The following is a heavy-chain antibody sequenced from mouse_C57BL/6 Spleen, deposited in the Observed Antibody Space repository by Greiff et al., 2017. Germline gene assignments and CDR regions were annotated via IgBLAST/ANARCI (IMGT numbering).Heavy chain of an antibody. V-gene: IGHV5-16*01. CDR3: ARGSAGECYYAMGY. D-gene: IGHD1-1*01. CDR1: GFTFSDYY. J-gene: IGHJ4*01. Sequence: EVQRVESEGGLVQPGSSMKLSCTASGFTFSDYYMAWVRQVPEKGLEWVANINYDGSSTYYLDSLKSRFIISRDNAKNILYLQMSSLMSEDTATYYCARGSAGECYYAMGYWGQGTTVTVS. CDR2: INYDGSST.